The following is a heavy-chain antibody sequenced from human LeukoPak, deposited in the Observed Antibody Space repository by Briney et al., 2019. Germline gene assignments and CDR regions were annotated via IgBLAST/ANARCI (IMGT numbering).Heavy chain of an antibody. D-gene: IGHD3-22*01. Sequence: PGGSLRLSCAASGFTFSSYAMNWVRQAPGKGLEWVSGMSGSGVSPYYADSVKGRFTMSRDNSKNTLYLQMNSLRAEDTAVYYCAKANSPYYYDSSGYLTFDYWGQGTPVTVSS. CDR2: MSGSGVSP. CDR1: GFTFSSYA. V-gene: IGHV3-23*01. J-gene: IGHJ4*02. CDR3: AKANSPYYYDSSGYLTFDY.